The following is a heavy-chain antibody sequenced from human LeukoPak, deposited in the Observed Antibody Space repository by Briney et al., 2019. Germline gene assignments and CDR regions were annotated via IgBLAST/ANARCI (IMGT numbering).Heavy chain of an antibody. Sequence: SETLSLTCAVYGGSFSGYYWGWIRQPPGKGLEWIGEINHSGSTHYNPSLKSRVTISVDTSKNHFSLKLSSVTAADTAVYYCARTPGGYSSGWFDYWGQGTLVTVSS. CDR2: INHSGST. D-gene: IGHD6-19*01. J-gene: IGHJ4*02. CDR3: ARTPGGYSSGWFDY. V-gene: IGHV4-34*01. CDR1: GGSFSGYY.